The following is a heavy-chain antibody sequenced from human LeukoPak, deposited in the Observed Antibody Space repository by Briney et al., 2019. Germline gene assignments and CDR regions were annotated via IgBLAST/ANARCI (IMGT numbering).Heavy chain of an antibody. CDR3: AREKSGGGWFDP. Sequence: SETLSLTCTVSGYSISSGYYWGWIRQPPGKGLKWIGSISHSGSTYYNPSLKSRVTISVDTSKNQFSLKLISVTAADTAVYYCAREKSGGGWFDPWGQGTLVTVSS. CDR2: ISHSGST. V-gene: IGHV4-38-2*02. CDR1: GYSISSGYY. J-gene: IGHJ5*02. D-gene: IGHD1-26*01.